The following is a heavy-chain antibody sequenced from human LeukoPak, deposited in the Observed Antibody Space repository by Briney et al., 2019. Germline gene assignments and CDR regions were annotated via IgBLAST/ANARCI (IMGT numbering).Heavy chain of an antibody. D-gene: IGHD6-19*01. J-gene: IGHJ4*02. CDR2: ITSSSSYI. Sequence: GGSLRLSCAASGFTFSSYSMNWVRQAPGKGPEWVSSITSSSSYIYYADSVKGRFTISRDNAKKSVYLQMNSLRAEDTAVYYCARGSTYSSGWYTGFDYWGQGTLVTVSS. V-gene: IGHV3-21*01. CDR3: ARGSTYSSGWYTGFDY. CDR1: GFTFSSYS.